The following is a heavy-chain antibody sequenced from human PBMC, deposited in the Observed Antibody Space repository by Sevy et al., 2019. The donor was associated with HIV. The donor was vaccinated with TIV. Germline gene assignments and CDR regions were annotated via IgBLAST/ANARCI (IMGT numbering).Heavy chain of an antibody. CDR1: GFTFSDYY. D-gene: IGHD2-15*01. J-gene: IGHJ4*02. CDR3: ARDGPIYPPATDY. Sequence: GGSLRLSCAASGFTFSDYYMSWIRQAPGKGLEWVSYISSSSSYTNYADSVKGRFTISRDNATNSLYLQMNSLRADDTAVYYCARDGPIYPPATDYWGQGTLVTVSS. V-gene: IGHV3-11*06. CDR2: ISSSSSYT.